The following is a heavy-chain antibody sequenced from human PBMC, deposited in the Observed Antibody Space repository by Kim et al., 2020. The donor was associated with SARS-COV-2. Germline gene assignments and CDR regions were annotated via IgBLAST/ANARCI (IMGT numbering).Heavy chain of an antibody. Sequence: GGSLRLSCAASGFTFSSYAMSWVRQAPGKGLECVSAISGSVGSTYYADSVKGRFTISRDNSKNTLYLQMNSLRAEDTAVYYCAKDDLIGRFGELVPYYGMDVWGQGTTVTVSS. D-gene: IGHD3-10*01. J-gene: IGHJ6*02. CDR3: AKDDLIGRFGELVPYYGMDV. V-gene: IGHV3-23*01. CDR1: GFTFSSYA. CDR2: ISGSVGST.